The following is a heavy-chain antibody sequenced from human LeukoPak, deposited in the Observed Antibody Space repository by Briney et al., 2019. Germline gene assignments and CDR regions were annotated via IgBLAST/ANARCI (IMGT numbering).Heavy chain of an antibody. D-gene: IGHD5-24*01. CDR2: IASDGDT. CDR3: ANEAHRHLDLHN. J-gene: IGHJ4*02. CDR1: GFTLRHFA. V-gene: IGHV3-23*01. Sequence: GGSLRLSCAASGFTLRHFAMNWVRQAPGKGLEWVSSIASDGDTFYADAVKGRFTISRDISENTLHLQMNSLRADNTALYFCANEAHRHLDLHNWGQGTLVTVSA.